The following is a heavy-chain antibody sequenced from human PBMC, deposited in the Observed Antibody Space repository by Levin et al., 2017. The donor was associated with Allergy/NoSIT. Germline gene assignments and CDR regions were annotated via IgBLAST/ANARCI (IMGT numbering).Heavy chain of an antibody. V-gene: IGHV3-23*01. D-gene: IGHD3-16*01. CDR3: AKGRPGGSTGWFDR. Sequence: RGESLKISCTASGFTFSNYAMTWVRQAPGKGLEWVSSITSASSGTYYADSVKGRFTISRDNSKNTMYLQMNSLRAEDTAVYYCAKGRPGGSTGWFDRWGQGTLVTVSS. J-gene: IGHJ5*02. CDR1: GFTFSNYA. CDR2: ITSASSGT.